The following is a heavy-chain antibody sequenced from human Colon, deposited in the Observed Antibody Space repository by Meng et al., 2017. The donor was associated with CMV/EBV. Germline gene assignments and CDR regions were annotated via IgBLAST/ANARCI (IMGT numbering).Heavy chain of an antibody. CDR1: GDSVTTNNYY. CDR3: AKGAGGVPPYFVS. J-gene: IGHJ4*02. Sequence: SETLSLTCTVSGDSVTTNNYYWGWLRQPPGQPLETIGFIFAGGDAKYNPSIQGRRTISKDASNNRFRRRLKSLTAADTAVYYCAKGAGGVPPYFVSWGQGTLVTVSS. CDR2: IFAGGDA. D-gene: IGHD2-8*02. V-gene: IGHV4-61*01.